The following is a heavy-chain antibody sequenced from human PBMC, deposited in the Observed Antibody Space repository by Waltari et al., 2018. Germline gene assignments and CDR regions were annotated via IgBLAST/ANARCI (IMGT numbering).Heavy chain of an antibody. CDR1: GGSFSGYY. J-gene: IGHJ5*02. CDR2: INHSGST. V-gene: IGHV4-34*01. CDR3: ARPAWNWFDP. Sequence: QVQLQQWGAGLLKPSETLSLTCAVYGGSFSGYYWSWIRQPPGKGLGWIGEINHSGSTNYNPSLKSRVTISVDTSKNQFSLKLSSVTAADTAVYYCARPAWNWFDPWGQGTLVTVSS.